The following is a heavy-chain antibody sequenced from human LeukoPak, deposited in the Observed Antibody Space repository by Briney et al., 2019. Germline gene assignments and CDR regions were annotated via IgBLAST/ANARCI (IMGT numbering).Heavy chain of an antibody. CDR3: AKRCSSTSCYARIDY. CDR1: GFTFSSYG. J-gene: IGHJ4*02. Sequence: PGGSLRLSCAASGFTFSSYGMSWVRQAPGKGLEWVSAISGSGGSTYYADSVKGRFTISRDNSKNTLYLQMNSLRAEDTAVYYCAKRCSSTSCYARIDYWGQGTLVTVSS. CDR2: ISGSGGST. V-gene: IGHV3-23*01. D-gene: IGHD2-2*01.